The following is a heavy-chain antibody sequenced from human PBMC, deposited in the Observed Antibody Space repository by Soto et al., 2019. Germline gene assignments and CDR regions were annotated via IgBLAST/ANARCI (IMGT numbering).Heavy chain of an antibody. CDR2: ISDNDGST. CDR3: AKSMMSAKLTIIMGVVDS. Sequence: EVQLVESGGGLVQPGGSLRLSCAASGFTFSNYDMNWVRQAPGKGLEWVSAISDNDGSTYYADSVKGRFTISRDNSKNTLYLQMKSLRAENTAVYFCAKSMMSAKLTIIMGVVDSWGQGTLFTVTP. D-gene: IGHD3-10*01. J-gene: IGHJ4*02. CDR1: GFTFSNYD. V-gene: IGHV3-23*04.